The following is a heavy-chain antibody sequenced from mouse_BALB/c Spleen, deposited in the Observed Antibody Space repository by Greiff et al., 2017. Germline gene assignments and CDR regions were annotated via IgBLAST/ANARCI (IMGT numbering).Heavy chain of an antibody. CDR3: ARDHYGNYVGYAMDY. CDR1: GFTFSDYY. J-gene: IGHJ4*01. D-gene: IGHD2-1*01. CDR2: ISDGGSYT. V-gene: IGHV5-4*02. Sequence: EVKLMESGGGLVKPGGSLKLSCAASGFTFSDYYMYWVRQTPEKRLEWVATISDGGSYTYYPDSVKGRFTISRDNAKNNLYLQMSSLKSEDTAMYYCARDHYGNYVGYAMDYWGQGTSVTVSS.